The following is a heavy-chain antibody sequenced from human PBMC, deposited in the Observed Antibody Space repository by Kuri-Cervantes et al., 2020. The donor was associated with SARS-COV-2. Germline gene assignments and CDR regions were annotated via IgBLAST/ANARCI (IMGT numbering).Heavy chain of an antibody. Sequence: SEILTPTFYVCVGTFSHITGSWIRQPPGKGLEWIGSIYHSGSTYYNPSLKSRVTISVDTSKNQFSLKLSSVTAADTAVYYCAWTEFPNYYDSSGRFDYWGQGTLVTVSS. CDR1: VGTFSHIT. CDR2: IYHSGST. V-gene: IGHV4-34*08. CDR3: AWTEFPNYYDSSGRFDY. J-gene: IGHJ4*02. D-gene: IGHD3-22*01.